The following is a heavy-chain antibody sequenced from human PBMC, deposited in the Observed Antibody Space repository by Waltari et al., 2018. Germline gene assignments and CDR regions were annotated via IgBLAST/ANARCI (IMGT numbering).Heavy chain of an antibody. Sequence: EVQLVQSGAEVKKPGEPLKISCKGSGFIFDSPWIGWVRQMPGKGLEWMGIIYAGDSDTRYSPSVQGQVTISVDKSIDTAYLQWRSLKASDTAMYYCARRRRTGSSSGWYYFDYWGQGTLVTVSS. CDR2: IYAGDSDT. CDR1: GFIFDSPW. D-gene: IGHD6-19*01. CDR3: ARRRRTGSSSGWYYFDY. V-gene: IGHV5-51*01. J-gene: IGHJ4*02.